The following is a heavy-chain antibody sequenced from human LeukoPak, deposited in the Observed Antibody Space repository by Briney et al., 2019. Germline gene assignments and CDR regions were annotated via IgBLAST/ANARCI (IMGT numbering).Heavy chain of an antibody. CDR1: GYTFTSYD. CDR2: ISAYNGNT. Sequence: ASVKVSCKGSGYTFTSYDITWVRQAPGQGLERMGWISAYNGNTNYAQKLQGRVTMTTDTSTSTAYMELRSLESDDTAVYYCARSPGITMIVVVITPFYFWGQGTLVTVSS. D-gene: IGHD3-22*01. CDR3: ARSPGITMIVVVITPFYF. V-gene: IGHV1-18*01. J-gene: IGHJ4*02.